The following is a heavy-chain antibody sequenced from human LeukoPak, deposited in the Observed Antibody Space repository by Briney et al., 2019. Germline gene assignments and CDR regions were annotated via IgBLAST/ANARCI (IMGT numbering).Heavy chain of an antibody. V-gene: IGHV4-39*07. Sequence: SETLSFTCTVSGGSISSSSYYWGWIRQPPGKGLEWIGSIYYSGSTNYNPSLKSRVTISVDTSKNQFSLKLSSVTAADTAVYYCARRVLYSYGRRVAFDIWGQGTMVTVSS. J-gene: IGHJ3*02. D-gene: IGHD5-18*01. CDR1: GGSISSSSYY. CDR3: ARRVLYSYGRRVAFDI. CDR2: IYYSGST.